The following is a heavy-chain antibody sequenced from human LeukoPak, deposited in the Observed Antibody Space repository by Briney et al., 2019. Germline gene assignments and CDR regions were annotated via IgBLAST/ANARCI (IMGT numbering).Heavy chain of an antibody. CDR2: IYCSGST. CDR1: GCSISNGGYY. J-gene: IGHJ5*02. D-gene: IGHD2-15*01. Sequence: PSQTLSLTCTVSGCSISNGGYYWSWIRQHPGKGLEWLGYIYCSGSTTYNPSLKSRVTISVDTSKNQFYLKLSSVTAADTAVYYCARGADCSGGSCYPGNWFDPWGQGTLVTVSS. CDR3: ARGADCSGGSCYPGNWFDP. V-gene: IGHV4-31*03.